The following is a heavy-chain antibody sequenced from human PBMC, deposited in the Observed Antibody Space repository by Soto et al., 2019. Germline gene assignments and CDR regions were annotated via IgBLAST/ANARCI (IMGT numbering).Heavy chain of an antibody. Sequence: QPGGSLRLSCAASGFTFDDYAMHWVRQAPGKGLEWVSGISWNSGSIGYADSVKGRFTISRDNAKNSLYLQMNSLRAEDTALYYCAKDRASSGYYYFIDYWGQGTLVSVSS. J-gene: IGHJ4*02. CDR3: AKDRASSGYYYFIDY. CDR2: ISWNSGSI. V-gene: IGHV3-9*01. CDR1: GFTFDDYA. D-gene: IGHD3-22*01.